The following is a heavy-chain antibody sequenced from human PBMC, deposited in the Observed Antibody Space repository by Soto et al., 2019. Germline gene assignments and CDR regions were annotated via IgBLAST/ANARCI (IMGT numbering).Heavy chain of an antibody. V-gene: IGHV3-23*01. CDR2: ITGGSDST. CDR3: AKGSGAHRPYYFDF. J-gene: IGHJ4*02. Sequence: GGSLRLSCTASGFTFNAYTMSWVRQAPGKVLEWITAITGGSDSTYYADSVKGRFTISRDNSKNTVFLQMNSLRAEDTALYYCAKGSGAHRPYYFDFWGQGTPVTVSS. D-gene: IGHD3-3*01. CDR1: GFTFNAYT.